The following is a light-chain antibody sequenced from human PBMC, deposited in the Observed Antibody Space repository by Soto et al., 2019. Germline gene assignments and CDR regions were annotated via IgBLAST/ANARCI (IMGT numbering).Light chain of an antibody. J-gene: IGLJ3*02. CDR1: SGHSSYI. CDR2: LEGSGSY. V-gene: IGLV4-60*02. CDR3: QTWDSNTHTV. Sequence: QPVLTQSSSASASLGSSVKLTCTLSSGHSSYIIAWHQQQPGKAPRYLMKLEGSGSYNKGSGVPDRFSGSSSGADRYRTVAILQFEDEADYYCQTWDSNTHTVFGGGTKLTVL.